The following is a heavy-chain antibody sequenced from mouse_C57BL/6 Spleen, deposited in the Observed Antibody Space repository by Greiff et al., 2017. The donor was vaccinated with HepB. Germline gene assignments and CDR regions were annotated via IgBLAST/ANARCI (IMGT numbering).Heavy chain of an antibody. CDR3: ARDRWDTLAY. CDR2: ISDGGSYT. J-gene: IGHJ3*01. D-gene: IGHD3-3*01. Sequence: EVKVVESGGGLVKPGGSLKLSCAASGFTFSSYAMSWVRQTPEKRLEWVATISDGGSYTYYPDNVKGRFTISRDNAKNNLYLQMSHLKSEDTAMYYCARDRWDTLAYWGQGTLVTVSA. CDR1: GFTFSSYA. V-gene: IGHV5-4*01.